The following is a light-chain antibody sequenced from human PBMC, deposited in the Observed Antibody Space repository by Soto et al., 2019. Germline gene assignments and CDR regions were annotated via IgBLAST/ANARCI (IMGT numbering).Light chain of an antibody. J-gene: IGKJ2*01. V-gene: IGKV1-39*01. CDR2: AAS. CDR1: QSISSY. Sequence: DIQMTQSTSSMSASVGDRVTITCRASQSISSYLNWYQQKPGKAPKLLIYAASSLQSGVPSRFSGSGSGTDFTLTSSSLQPEDFATYYCQQSYSTPTFGQGTKQDIK. CDR3: QQSYSTPT.